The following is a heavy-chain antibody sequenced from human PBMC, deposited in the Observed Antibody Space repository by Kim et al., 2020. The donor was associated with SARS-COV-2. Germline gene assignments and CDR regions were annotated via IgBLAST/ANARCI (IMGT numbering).Heavy chain of an antibody. CDR2: NT. Sequence: NTTYAQGFTGRFVFSLDTSVSTAYLQISSLKAEDTAVYYCARAVLWIQDHWGQGTLVTVSS. J-gene: IGHJ4*02. D-gene: IGHD5-18*01. V-gene: IGHV7-4-1*02. CDR3: ARAVLWIQDH.